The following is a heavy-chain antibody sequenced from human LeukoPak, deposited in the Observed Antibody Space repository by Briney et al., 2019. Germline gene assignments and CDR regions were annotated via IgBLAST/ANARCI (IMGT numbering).Heavy chain of an antibody. CDR3: GRQQAAAGDY. J-gene: IGHJ4*02. CDR1: GFTFSSYW. CDR2: ISGDRTST. D-gene: IGHD6-13*01. V-gene: IGHV3-74*01. Sequence: PGGSLRLSCAASGFTFSSYWMHWVGQAPGKGVVWVSRISGDRTSTGCADSVKGRFTISRDNAKNMLYLQMNSLRDEDTAVYYCGRQQAAAGDYWGQGTLVTVSS.